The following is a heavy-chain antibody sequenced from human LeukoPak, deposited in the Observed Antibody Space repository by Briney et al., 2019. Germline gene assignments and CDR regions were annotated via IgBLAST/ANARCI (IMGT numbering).Heavy chain of an antibody. CDR1: GFTFSTYS. D-gene: IGHD2-15*01. J-gene: IGHJ4*02. CDR2: ISGSSTYI. Sequence: GGSLRLSCAAPGFTFSTYSMNWVRQAPGKGLEWVSSISGSSTYIYYADSVKGRFTISRDNAKNSLYLHMNSLRAEDTAVYYCARRYCSGGSCYCDYWGQGTLVTVSS. V-gene: IGHV3-21*01. CDR3: ARRYCSGGSCYCDY.